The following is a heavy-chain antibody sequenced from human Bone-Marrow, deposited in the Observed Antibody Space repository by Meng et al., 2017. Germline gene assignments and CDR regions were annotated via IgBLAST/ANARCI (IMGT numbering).Heavy chain of an antibody. CDR2: IGTAGDT. J-gene: IGHJ6*02. CDR1: GFTFSSYD. V-gene: IGHV3-13*01. D-gene: IGHD3-16*01. Sequence: GESLKISCAAAGFTFSSYDMHWVRQATGKGLEWVSAIGTAGDTYYPGSVKGRFTISRENAKNSLYLQMNSLRAEDMAVYYCARVDWGYGADGAYYYYGMDVWGQGTTVTVSS. CDR3: ARVDWGYGADGAYYYYGMDV.